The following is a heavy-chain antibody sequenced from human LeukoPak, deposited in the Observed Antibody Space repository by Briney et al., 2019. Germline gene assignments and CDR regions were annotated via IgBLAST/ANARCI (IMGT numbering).Heavy chain of an antibody. CDR3: ARRGAHDSDAS. D-gene: IGHD3-3*01. J-gene: IGHJ5*02. Sequence: GGSLRLSCTASGVTFSNYYMSWIGQAPGKGLEWVSYISSSSSSIYYADSVKGRFTISRDNAKNSLYLQMNILRDEDTAVYYCARRGAHDSDASWGQGTLVTVSS. CDR2: ISSSSSSI. V-gene: IGHV3-11*04. CDR1: GVTFSNYY.